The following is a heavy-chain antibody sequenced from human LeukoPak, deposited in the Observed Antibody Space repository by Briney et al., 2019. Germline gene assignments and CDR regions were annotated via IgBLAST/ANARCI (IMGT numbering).Heavy chain of an antibody. CDR2: IYYSGST. CDR3: ARVALGISDWYFDL. J-gene: IGHJ2*01. V-gene: IGHV4-30-4*08. Sequence: SETLSLTCTVSSGSISSGDYYWSWIRQPPGKGLEWIGNIYYSGSTYYNPSLKSRLTISVDTSKNQFSLKLSSVTAADTAVYYCARVALGISDWYFDLWGRGTLVTVSS. CDR1: SGSISSGDYY. D-gene: IGHD7-27*01.